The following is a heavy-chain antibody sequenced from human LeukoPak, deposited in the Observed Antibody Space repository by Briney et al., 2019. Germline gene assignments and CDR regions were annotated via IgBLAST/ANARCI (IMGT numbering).Heavy chain of an antibody. J-gene: IGHJ3*02. D-gene: IGHD2-15*01. CDR3: ARDLGPRVVVVAAALDAIDI. CDR2: INRDGSSI. Sequence: GGSLRLSCAASGFTFSSYWMHWVRQAPGKGLVWVSRINRDGSSITYADSVKGRFTISRDNAKNTLCLQMNSLRAEDTAVYYCARDLGPRVVVVAAALDAIDIWGQGTKVTVSS. CDR1: GFTFSSYW. V-gene: IGHV3-74*03.